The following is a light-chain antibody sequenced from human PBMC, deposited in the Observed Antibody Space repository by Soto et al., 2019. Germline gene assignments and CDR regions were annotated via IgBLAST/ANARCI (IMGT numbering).Light chain of an antibody. CDR1: QDINKN. J-gene: IGKJ5*01. CDR2: DAS. V-gene: IGKV1-33*01. CDR3: QQYESLPLT. Sequence: IHMTLSPSSLSASVGNRVTITCQASQDINKNLIWYQQKPGKAPKLLIYDASDLETGVPSRFSGSGSGTGFTFTISSLQTEDFATYYCQQYESLPLTFGQGTRLEI.